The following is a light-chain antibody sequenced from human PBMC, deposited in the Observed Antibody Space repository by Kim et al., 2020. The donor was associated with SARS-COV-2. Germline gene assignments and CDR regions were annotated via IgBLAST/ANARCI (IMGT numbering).Light chain of an antibody. J-gene: IGKJ4*01. V-gene: IGKV3-15*01. CDR3: QQYNNWPAGS. CDR1: QSVSSN. CDR2: GAS. Sequence: SPGERATLSCRASQSVSSNLAWYQQKPGQAPRLLIYGASTRATGIPARFSGSGSGTEFTLTISSLQSEDFAVDYCQQYNNWPAGSFGGGTKVDIK.